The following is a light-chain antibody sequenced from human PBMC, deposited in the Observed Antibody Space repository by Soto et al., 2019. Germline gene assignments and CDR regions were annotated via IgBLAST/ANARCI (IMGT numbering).Light chain of an antibody. V-gene: IGKV3-20*01. CDR1: QTVTSDY. J-gene: IGKJ4*01. Sequence: EIVLTLSPGTLSLSPGERATLSCRASQTVTSDYLAWYQQKPGQAPRLLIYGASDRATGIPDRFSASGSGTDFTLTISRLEPQDFAIYYCQQYGDSPLTFGGGTKVDIK. CDR2: GAS. CDR3: QQYGDSPLT.